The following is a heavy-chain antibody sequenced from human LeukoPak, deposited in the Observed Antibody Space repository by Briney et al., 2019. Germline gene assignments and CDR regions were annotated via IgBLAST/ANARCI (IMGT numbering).Heavy chain of an antibody. CDR1: GGSISSGSYY. CDR2: IYTSGST. Sequence: SQTLSLTCTVSGGSISSGSYYWSWIRQPAGKGLEWIGRIYTSGSTNYNPSLESRVTISVDTSKNQFSLKLSSVTAADTAVYYCARAGMYYYDSSGYYFWFDPWGQGTLVTVSS. CDR3: ARAGMYYYDSSGYYFWFDP. V-gene: IGHV4-61*02. J-gene: IGHJ5*02. D-gene: IGHD3-22*01.